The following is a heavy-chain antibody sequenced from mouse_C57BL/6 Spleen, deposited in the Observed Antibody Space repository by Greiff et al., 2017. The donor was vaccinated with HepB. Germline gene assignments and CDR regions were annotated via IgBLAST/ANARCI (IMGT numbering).Heavy chain of an antibody. Sequence: EVQRVESEGGLVQPGSSMKLSCTASGFTFSDYYMAWVRQVPEKGLEWVANINYDGSSTYYLDSLKSRFIISRDNAKNILYLQMSSLKSEDTATYYCARDQTGTFAYWGQGTLVTVSA. J-gene: IGHJ3*01. CDR3: ARDQTGTFAY. D-gene: IGHD4-1*01. V-gene: IGHV5-16*01. CDR1: GFTFSDYY. CDR2: INYDGSST.